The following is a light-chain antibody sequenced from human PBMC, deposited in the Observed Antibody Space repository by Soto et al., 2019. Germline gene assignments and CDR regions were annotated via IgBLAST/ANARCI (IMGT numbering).Light chain of an antibody. CDR1: QSVSSY. J-gene: IGKJ2*01. CDR3: HQRSHWTPYT. CDR2: DAS. Sequence: EIVLTQSPATLSLSPGERATLSCRASQSVSSYLAWYQQKPGQAPRLLIYDASNRATGIPARFSGSGSGTDFTLTISSLQPEDLAVYYCHQRSHWTPYTFVQGTNLDIK. V-gene: IGKV3-11*01.